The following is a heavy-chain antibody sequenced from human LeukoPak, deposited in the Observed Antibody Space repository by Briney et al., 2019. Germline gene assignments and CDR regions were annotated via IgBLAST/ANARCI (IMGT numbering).Heavy chain of an antibody. D-gene: IGHD3-22*01. CDR3: ARDRDSSGYYYVSYYYYYYGMDV. J-gene: IGHJ6*02. CDR1: GFTFSGYA. V-gene: IGHV3-30-3*01. Sequence: GGSLRLSCAASGFTFSGYAMHWVRQAPGKGLEWVAVISYDGSNKYYADSVKGRFTISRDNSKNTLYLQMNSLRAEDTAVYYCARDRDSSGYYYVSYYYYYYGMDVWGQGTTVTVSS. CDR2: ISYDGSNK.